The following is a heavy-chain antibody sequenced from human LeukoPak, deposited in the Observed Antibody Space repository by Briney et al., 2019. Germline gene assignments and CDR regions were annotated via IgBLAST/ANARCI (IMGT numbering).Heavy chain of an antibody. CDR1: GGSISSSSYY. Sequence: SETLSLTCTVSGGSISSSSYYWGWIRQPPGKGLEWIGSIYYSGSTYYNPSLKSRVTISVDTSKNQFSLKRSSVTAADTAVYYCARSNNYYDSSGYFSYWGQGTLVTVSS. D-gene: IGHD3-22*01. CDR3: ARSNNYYDSSGYFSY. J-gene: IGHJ4*02. V-gene: IGHV4-39*07. CDR2: IYYSGST.